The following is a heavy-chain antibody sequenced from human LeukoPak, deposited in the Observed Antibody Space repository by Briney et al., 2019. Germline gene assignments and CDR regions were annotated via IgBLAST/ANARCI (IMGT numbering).Heavy chain of an antibody. Sequence: VASVKVSCKASGGTFSSYAISWVRQAPGQGLEWMGGIIPIFGTANYAQKFQGRVTITTDESTSTAYMELSSLRSEDTAVYYCARAWESIAGYYFDYWGQGTLVTVSS. D-gene: IGHD1-26*01. CDR3: ARAWESIAGYYFDY. J-gene: IGHJ4*02. V-gene: IGHV1-69*05. CDR1: GGTFSSYA. CDR2: IIPIFGTA.